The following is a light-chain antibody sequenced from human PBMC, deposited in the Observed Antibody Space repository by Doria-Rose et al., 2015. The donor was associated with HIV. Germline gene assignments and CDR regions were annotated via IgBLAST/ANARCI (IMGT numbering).Light chain of an antibody. CDR1: QSISSA. CDR2: KAS. J-gene: IGKJ2*01. Sequence: STLSASVGDRVTITCRASQSISSALAWYQQKPGKAPNLLIYKASSLESGVPSRFSGSGSGTEFTLTISSLQPDDFATYYCQQYHSFSAFGPGTKLAI. V-gene: IGKV1-5*03. CDR3: QQYHSFSA.